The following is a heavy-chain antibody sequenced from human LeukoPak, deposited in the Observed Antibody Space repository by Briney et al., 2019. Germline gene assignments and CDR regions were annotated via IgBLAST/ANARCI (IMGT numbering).Heavy chain of an antibody. CDR3: ARISSSNWYNERGAFDV. CDR1: GYSISSGYY. CDR2: IYHSGST. Sequence: PSETLSLTCTVSGYSISSGYYWGWIRQPPGKGLEWIGSIYHSGSTYYNPSLKSRVTISVDTSKNQFSLKLRSVTAADTAVYYCARISSSNWYNERGAFDVWGQGTMVTVSS. D-gene: IGHD6-13*01. V-gene: IGHV4-38-2*02. J-gene: IGHJ3*01.